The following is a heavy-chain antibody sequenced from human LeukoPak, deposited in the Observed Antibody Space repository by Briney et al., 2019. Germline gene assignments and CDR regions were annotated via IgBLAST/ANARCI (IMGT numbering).Heavy chain of an antibody. CDR2: INHSGST. CDR1: GGSFSGYY. Sequence: SETQSLTCAVYGGSFSGYYWSWIRQPPGKGLEWIGEINHSGSTNYNPSLKSRVTISVDTSKNQFSLKLSSVTAADTAVYYCARGASGYWFDPWGQGTLVTVSS. CDR3: ARGASGYWFDP. V-gene: IGHV4-34*01. D-gene: IGHD3-22*01. J-gene: IGHJ5*02.